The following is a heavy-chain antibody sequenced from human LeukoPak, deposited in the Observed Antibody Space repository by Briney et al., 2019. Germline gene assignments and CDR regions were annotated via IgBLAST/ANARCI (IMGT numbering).Heavy chain of an antibody. J-gene: IGHJ4*02. CDR3: ARSRLGGYTYGFDY. D-gene: IGHD5-18*01. CDR2: IYYSGTT. Sequence: SETLSLTCTVSGGSISSAGYYWSWIRHHPGKGLEYIGYIYYSGTTNYNPSLTSRVTISVDTSNNQFSLKLSSVTAADTAVYYCARSRLGGYTYGFDYWGQGNLVTVSS. CDR1: GGSISSAGYY. V-gene: IGHV4-31*03.